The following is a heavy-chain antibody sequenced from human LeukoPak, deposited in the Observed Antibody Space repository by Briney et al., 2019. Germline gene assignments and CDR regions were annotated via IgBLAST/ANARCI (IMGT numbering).Heavy chain of an antibody. Sequence: SETLSLTCTVSGGSISSSSYYWGWIRQPPGKGLEWIGEIYHSGSTNYNPSPKSRVTISVDTSKNQFSLKLSSVTAADTAVYYCARLGYDYVWGSYRLDYWGQGTLVTVSS. V-gene: IGHV4-39*07. J-gene: IGHJ4*02. CDR2: IYHSGST. CDR3: ARLGYDYVWGSYRLDY. CDR1: GGSISSSSYY. D-gene: IGHD3-16*02.